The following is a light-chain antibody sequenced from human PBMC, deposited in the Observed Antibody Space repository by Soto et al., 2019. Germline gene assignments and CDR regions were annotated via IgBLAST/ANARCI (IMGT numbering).Light chain of an antibody. CDR3: CSYADTYTFVV. Sequence: QPVLTQPRSVSASPGQSVTISCTGTSSDVGTYNYVSWYQQHPGKAPKFIIYDVNKRPSGVPDRFSGSKSGNTASLTISGLQAEDEADYYCCSYADTYTFVVFGGGTKLTVL. V-gene: IGLV2-11*01. CDR1: SSDVGTYNY. J-gene: IGLJ2*01. CDR2: DVN.